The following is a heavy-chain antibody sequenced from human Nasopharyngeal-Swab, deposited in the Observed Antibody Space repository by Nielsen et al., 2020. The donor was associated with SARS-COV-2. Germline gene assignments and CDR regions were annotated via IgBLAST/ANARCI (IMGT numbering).Heavy chain of an antibody. Sequence: GESLKISCAASGFTFSSYAMSWVRQAPGKGLEWVSAISGSGGSTYYADSVKGRFTISRDNSKNTLYLQMNSLRAEDTAVYYCAKDPLWSYFDSSGIDYWGQGTLVTVSS. CDR1: GFTFSSYA. CDR2: ISGSGGST. D-gene: IGHD3-22*01. J-gene: IGHJ4*02. CDR3: AKDPLWSYFDSSGIDY. V-gene: IGHV3-23*01.